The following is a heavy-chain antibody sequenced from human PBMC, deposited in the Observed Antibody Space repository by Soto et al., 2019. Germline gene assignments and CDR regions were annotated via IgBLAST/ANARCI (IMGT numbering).Heavy chain of an antibody. CDR1: GYTFTSYA. D-gene: IGHD6-19*01. J-gene: IGHJ5*02. CDR3: ARDSGSSGWHPLLPGFDP. CDR2: INAGNGNT. Sequence: ASVKVSCKASGYTFTSYAMHWVRQAPGQRLEWMGWINAGNGNTKYSQKFQGRVTITRDESASTAYMELSSLRSEDTAVYYCARDSGSSGWHPLLPGFDPWGQGTLVTVSS. V-gene: IGHV1-3*01.